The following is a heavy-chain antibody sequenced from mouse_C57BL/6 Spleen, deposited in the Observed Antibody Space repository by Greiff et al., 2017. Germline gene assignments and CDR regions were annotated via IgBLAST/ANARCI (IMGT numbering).Heavy chain of an antibody. Sequence: EVQLQQSGPVLVKPGASVKMSCKASGYTFTDYYMNWVKQSHGKSLEWIGVINPYNGGTSYNQKFKGKATLTVDKSTSTAYMELNSLTSEDSAVDYYARAHYYGGSYLGGWGHGTTLTVST. CDR3: ARAHYYGGSYLGG. CDR1: GYTFTDYY. V-gene: IGHV1-19*01. J-gene: IGHJ2*01. CDR2: INPYNGGT. D-gene: IGHD1-1*01.